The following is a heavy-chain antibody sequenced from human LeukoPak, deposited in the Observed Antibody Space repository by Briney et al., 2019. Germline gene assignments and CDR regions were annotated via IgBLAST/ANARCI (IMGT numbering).Heavy chain of an antibody. D-gene: IGHD2-21*02. V-gene: IGHV4-31*03. CDR3: ARAPDFDAFDI. Sequence: SETLSLTCTVSGGSISSGGYYWTWIRPHPGKGLEWIGYIYYSGSTDYNPSLMSRLTISLERSKNQFSLKLTSVTAADTAVYYCARAPDFDAFDIWGQGTKVTVSS. CDR2: IYYSGST. J-gene: IGHJ3*02. CDR1: GGSISSGGYY.